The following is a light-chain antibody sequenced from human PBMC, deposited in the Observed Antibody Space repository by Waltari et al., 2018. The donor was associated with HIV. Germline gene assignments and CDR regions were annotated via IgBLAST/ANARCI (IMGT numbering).Light chain of an antibody. Sequence: QSVLTQPPSVSEAPRQRVTISCSGRSSNLGTNAVNWYQQVPGKAPKLLIYYDDLLSSGVSDRFSGSKSGTSASLAIRGLQSEDEAEYYCAAWDDYLNGYVFGSGTKVTVL. V-gene: IGLV1-36*01. J-gene: IGLJ1*01. CDR3: AAWDDYLNGYV. CDR1: SSNLGTNA. CDR2: YDD.